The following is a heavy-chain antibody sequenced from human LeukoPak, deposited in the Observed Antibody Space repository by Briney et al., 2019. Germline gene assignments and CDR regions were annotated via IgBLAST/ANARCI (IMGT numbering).Heavy chain of an antibody. V-gene: IGHV1-2*06. CDR3: ARSVAYGDAYYFDY. CDR1: GYTLTDYY. J-gene: IGHJ4*02. D-gene: IGHD4-17*01. Sequence: GASVKVSCKASGYTLTDYYMHWVRQAPGQGLEWMGRINPNSGGTNYAQKFQGRVTMTRDTSTSTVYMELSSLRSEDTAVYYCARSVAYGDAYYFDYWGQGTLVTVSS. CDR2: INPNSGGT.